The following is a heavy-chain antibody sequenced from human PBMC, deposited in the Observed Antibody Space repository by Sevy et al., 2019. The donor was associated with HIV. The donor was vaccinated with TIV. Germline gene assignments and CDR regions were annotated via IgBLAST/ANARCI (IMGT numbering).Heavy chain of an antibody. CDR3: ARDPALGSSGEYNWFDP. V-gene: IGHV3-74*01. CDR2: INSDGSST. D-gene: IGHD3-10*01. J-gene: IGHJ5*02. Sequence: GESLKISCAASGFTFSSYWMHWVRQAPGKGLVWVSRINSDGSSTSYADSVKGRFTISRDNAKNTLYLQMNSLRAEYTAVYYCARDPALGSSGEYNWFDPWGQGTLVTVSS. CDR1: GFTFSSYW.